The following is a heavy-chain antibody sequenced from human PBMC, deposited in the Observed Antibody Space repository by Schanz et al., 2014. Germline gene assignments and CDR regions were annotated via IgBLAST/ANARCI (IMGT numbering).Heavy chain of an antibody. CDR1: GFTFSSYA. CDR2: ITDSGGST. CDR3: AKVGPYSGSLGAFDI. D-gene: IGHD1-26*01. Sequence: EVQVLESGGGLVQPGGSLRLSCAASGFTFSSYAMSWVRQAPGKGLEWVSAITDSGGSTYYADSVKGRFTISRDNSKNTLYLQMNSLRAEDSAVYYCAKVGPYSGSLGAFDIWGQGTMVTVSS. J-gene: IGHJ3*02. V-gene: IGHV3-23*01.